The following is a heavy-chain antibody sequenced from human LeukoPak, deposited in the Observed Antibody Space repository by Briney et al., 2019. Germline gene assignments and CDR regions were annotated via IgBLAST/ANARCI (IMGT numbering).Heavy chain of an antibody. CDR1: GYTFTSYG. D-gene: IGHD3-22*01. CDR3: ARGHEYYYDSSGYYAQDAFDI. CDR2: ISAYNGNT. V-gene: IGHV1-18*01. J-gene: IGHJ3*02. Sequence: ASVKVSCKASGYTFTSYGISWVRQAPGQGLEWMGWISAYNGNTNYAQKLQGRVTMTTVTSTSTAYMELRSLRSDDTAVYYCARGHEYYYDSSGYYAQDAFDIWGQGTMVTVSS.